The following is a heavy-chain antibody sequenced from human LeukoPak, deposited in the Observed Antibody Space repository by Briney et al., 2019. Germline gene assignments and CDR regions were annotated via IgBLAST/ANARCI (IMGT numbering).Heavy chain of an antibody. V-gene: IGHV3-23*01. CDR3: AKGHGKWNPDYFDY. J-gene: IGHJ4*02. Sequence: GGSLRLSCAAAGITFSSYALSWVRQAPGKGLEWVSTISGTSDRTYYADSVKGRFTISRDKSKNTLYLQMNSLRAEDTAVYYCAKGHGKWNPDYFDYWGQGTLVTVSS. D-gene: IGHD1-1*01. CDR2: ISGTSDRT. CDR1: GITFSSYA.